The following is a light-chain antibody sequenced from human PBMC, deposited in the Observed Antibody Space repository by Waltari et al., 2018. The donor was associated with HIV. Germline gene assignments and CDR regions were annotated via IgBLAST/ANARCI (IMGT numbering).Light chain of an antibody. CDR2: AFD. J-gene: IGLJ3*02. V-gene: IGLV2-14*03. CDR3: ASFTGDNTVM. Sequence: AVTQPASVSGLPGQSTTISCTGDDSDFGLYNFVSWYQQHSGNPPKLILFAFDGRASGVSDRFSGSMSGNTASLTISGLRTEDEAHYYCASFTGDNTVMFGGGTEVTVL. CDR1: DSDFGLYNF.